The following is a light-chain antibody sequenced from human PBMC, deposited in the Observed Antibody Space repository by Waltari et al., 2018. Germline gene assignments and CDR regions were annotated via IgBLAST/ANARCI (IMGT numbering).Light chain of an antibody. CDR1: SSNIGSNY. Sequence: QSVLTQPPSASGTPGQRVSISCSGSSSNIGSNYVYWYQQFPGTAPKLLISRNKQRPSGVPDRFSGSKSGTSASLAISGLRSEDEADYYWAAWDDSLSGPGVFGTGTKVTVL. CDR2: RNK. J-gene: IGLJ1*01. CDR3: AAWDDSLSGPGV. V-gene: IGLV1-47*01.